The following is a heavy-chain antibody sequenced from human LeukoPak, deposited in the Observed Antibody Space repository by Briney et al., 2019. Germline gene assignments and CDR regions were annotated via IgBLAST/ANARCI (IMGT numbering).Heavy chain of an antibody. CDR3: ARISYSSSFYSEN. J-gene: IGHJ4*02. Sequence: SETLSLTCTVSGGSISSSSYYWGWIRQPPGKGLEWIGSIYYSGSTYYNPSLKSRVTISVDTSKNQFSLKLSSVTAADTAVYYCARISYSSSFYSENWGQGTLVTVSS. CDR1: GGSISSSSYY. D-gene: IGHD6-6*01. CDR2: IYYSGST. V-gene: IGHV4-39*07.